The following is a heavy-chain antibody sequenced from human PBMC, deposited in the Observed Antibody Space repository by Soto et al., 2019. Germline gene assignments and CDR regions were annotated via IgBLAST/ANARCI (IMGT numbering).Heavy chain of an antibody. Sequence: SETLSLTCTVSGGSISSYYWSWIRQPPGKGLEWIGYIYSSGSTDYNPSLKSRVTISIDTSENQFSLNLISVTAADTAVYYCARDGYSGSYYLDPWGQGTLVTVSS. CDR3: ARDGYSGSYYLDP. V-gene: IGHV4-59*01. J-gene: IGHJ5*02. CDR1: GGSISSYY. CDR2: IYSSGST. D-gene: IGHD1-26*01.